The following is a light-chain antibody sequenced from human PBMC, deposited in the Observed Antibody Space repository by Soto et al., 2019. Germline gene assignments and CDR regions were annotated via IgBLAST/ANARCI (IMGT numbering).Light chain of an antibody. CDR2: EVS. V-gene: IGLV2-14*01. CDR1: SNDVGGYKY. CDR3: SSYTGSSTLV. Sequence: SVVTQPASVSGSPGQAITVSCTGSSNDVGGYKYVSWYQQHPGKAPKLMIYEVSNRPSGISNRFSGSKSGNTASLTISGLQAEDEADYYCSSYTGSSTLVFGGGPKVTVL. J-gene: IGLJ2*01.